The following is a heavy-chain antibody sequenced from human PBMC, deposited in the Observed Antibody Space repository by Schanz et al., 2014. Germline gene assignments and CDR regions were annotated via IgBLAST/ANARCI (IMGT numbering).Heavy chain of an antibody. D-gene: IGHD3-22*01. CDR3: ARDASSSDYHLAH. J-gene: IGHJ4*02. CDR2: IPWNGAAI. CDR1: GFNFSSYS. V-gene: IGHV3-21*04. Sequence: EGKMVESGGGLVKPGGSLRLSCAASGFNFSSYSLNWVRQAPGKGLEWVSNIPWNGAAIGYAGSVRGRFTISRDNAKNSLYLEMNSLRVEDTAFYYCARDASSSDYHLAHWGQGTLVTVSS.